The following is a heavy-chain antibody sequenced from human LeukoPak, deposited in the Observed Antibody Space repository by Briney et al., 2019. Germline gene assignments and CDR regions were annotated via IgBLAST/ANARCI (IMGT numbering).Heavy chain of an antibody. V-gene: IGHV3-13*01. CDR3: VREPSNKSRPSITFDY. CDR1: GFTFKKYD. CDR2: IGASGDT. J-gene: IGHJ4*02. Sequence: PGGSLRLSCAASGFTFKKYDMHWVRQVIGRGLEWVSAIGASGDTYYAGSVRGRFTISRENAENSLYLQMNSLTAGDTAVYSCVREPSNKSRPSITFDYWGQGTLVTVSS. D-gene: IGHD3-10*01.